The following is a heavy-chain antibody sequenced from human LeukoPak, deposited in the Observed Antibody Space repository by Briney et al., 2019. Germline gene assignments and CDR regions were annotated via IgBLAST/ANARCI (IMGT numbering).Heavy chain of an antibody. CDR2: IYYTGST. V-gene: IGHV4-59*01. CDR1: GASTSSYY. J-gene: IGHJ4*02. Sequence: SGTLPLTCTVSGASTSSYYWSWIRQPPGKGLEWIGFIYYTGSTTYNPSLRSRVTISVDTSKNQFSLNLNSVTAADTAVYYCARGGQYTSGWYNYFDYWGQGTLVTVSS. D-gene: IGHD6-19*01. CDR3: ARGGQYTSGWYNYFDY.